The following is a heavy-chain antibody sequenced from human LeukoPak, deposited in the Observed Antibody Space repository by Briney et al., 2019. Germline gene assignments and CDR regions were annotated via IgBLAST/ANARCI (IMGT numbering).Heavy chain of an antibody. CDR3: ARDKGAYLSWSDP. D-gene: IGHD4/OR15-4a*01. V-gene: IGHV4-4*07. Sequence: SVTLSLTCTVSGGSISSYYWSWIRQPAGKGLEWIGRIYASGSTHYNPSLKSRVTMSVDTSKKQFSLNLSSVTAADTAVYYCARDKGAYLSWSDPGGQGTLVTVSS. CDR2: IYASGST. J-gene: IGHJ5*02. CDR1: GGSISSYY.